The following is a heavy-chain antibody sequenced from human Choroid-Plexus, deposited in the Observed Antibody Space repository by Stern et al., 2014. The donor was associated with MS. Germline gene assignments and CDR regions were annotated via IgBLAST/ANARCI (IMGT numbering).Heavy chain of an antibody. J-gene: IGHJ4*02. D-gene: IGHD5-18*01. CDR1: GYTFTDYA. CDR2: ISAYNGDT. V-gene: IGHV1-18*01. CDR3: AVLSVDADFDY. Sequence: VQLVQSGAEVKKPGASVKVSCTASGYTFTDYAISWVRQAPGQGLEWMAWISAYNGDTNFAQEVQGRVSLNTDTATSTAYMELRSLRSDDTAVYYCAVLSVDADFDYWGQGTLVTVSS.